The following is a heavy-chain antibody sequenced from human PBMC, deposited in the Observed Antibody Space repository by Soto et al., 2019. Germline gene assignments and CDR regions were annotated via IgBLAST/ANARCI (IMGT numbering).Heavy chain of an antibody. Sequence: QVQLQESGPGLVKPSQTLSLTCTVSGGSISSGDYYWSWIRQPPGKGLEWIGYIYYSGSTYYNPSLKSRVTISVDTSKNQFSLKLSSVTAADTAVYYCASWAAYCSGGSCLLGGIRAFDIWGQGTMVTVSS. D-gene: IGHD2-15*01. J-gene: IGHJ3*02. V-gene: IGHV4-30-4*01. CDR2: IYYSGST. CDR3: ASWAAYCSGGSCLLGGIRAFDI. CDR1: GGSISSGDYY.